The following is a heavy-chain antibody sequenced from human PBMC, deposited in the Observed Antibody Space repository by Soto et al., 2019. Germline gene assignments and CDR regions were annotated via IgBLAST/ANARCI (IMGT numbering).Heavy chain of an antibody. Sequence: QVQLQESGPGLVKPSQTLSLTCTVSGDAIYIGGYYWTWIRQHPGKGLEWIGYIYHTGKTYYNPSLESRVTMSVDTSKNQFSLKLASVTAADTAVYYCATSVGIAPTGEDGMDVWGQGTSVTVSS. J-gene: IGHJ6*02. CDR2: IYHTGKT. D-gene: IGHD2-8*02. CDR3: ATSVGIAPTGEDGMDV. CDR1: GDAIYIGGYY. V-gene: IGHV4-31*03.